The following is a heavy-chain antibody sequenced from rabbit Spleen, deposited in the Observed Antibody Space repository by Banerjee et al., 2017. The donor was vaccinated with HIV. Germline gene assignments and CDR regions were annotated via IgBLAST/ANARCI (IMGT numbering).Heavy chain of an antibody. D-gene: IGHD8-1*01. CDR2: IDAGSSGLT. V-gene: IGHV1S40*01. CDR1: GFSFNSGYD. CDR3: ARDSASSFSSYGMDL. J-gene: IGHJ6*01. Sequence: QSLEESGGGLVKPGASLTLTCKASGFSFNSGYDMCWVRQAPGKGLEWIACIDAGSSGLTYFASWAKGRFTCSKTSSTTVTLQMTSLTVADTATYFCARDSASSFSSYGMDLWGQGTLVTVS.